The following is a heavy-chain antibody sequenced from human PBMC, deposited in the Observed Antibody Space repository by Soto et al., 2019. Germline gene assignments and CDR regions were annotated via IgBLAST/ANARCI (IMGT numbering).Heavy chain of an antibody. V-gene: IGHV1-69*12. CDR3: ARDRYERDYGRPPFDP. Sequence: QVQLVQSGAEVKKPGSSVKVSCKASGGTFSSYAISWVRQAPGQGLEWMGGIIPIFGTANYAQKFQGRVTITANESTSTAYMELSSLRSEDTAVYYCARDRYERDYGRPPFDPWGQGTLVTVSS. J-gene: IGHJ5*02. CDR2: IIPIFGTA. D-gene: IGHD4-17*01. CDR1: GGTFSSYA.